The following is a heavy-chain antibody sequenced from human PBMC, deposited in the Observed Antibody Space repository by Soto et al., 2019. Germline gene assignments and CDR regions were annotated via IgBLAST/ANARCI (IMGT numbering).Heavy chain of an antibody. CDR3: GRGGQAYYDILTGYLGADY. J-gene: IGHJ4*02. Sequence: QVQLVQSGAEVKKPGASVKVSCKASGYTFTSYYMHWVRQAPGQGLEWMGIINPSGGSTSYAQKFQGRVTMTRDTSTSTVYMELSSLRSEDTAVYYCGRGGQAYYDILTGYLGADYWGQGTLVTVSS. CDR2: INPSGGST. CDR1: GYTFTSYY. D-gene: IGHD3-9*01. V-gene: IGHV1-46*01.